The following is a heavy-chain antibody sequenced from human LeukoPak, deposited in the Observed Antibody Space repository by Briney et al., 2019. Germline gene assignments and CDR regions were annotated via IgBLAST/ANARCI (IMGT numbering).Heavy chain of an antibody. D-gene: IGHD3-10*01. V-gene: IGHV5-51*01. CDR3: ARLGGDTYYFGSASYPNWYFDL. Sequence: ESLKVSCQASGYTFTSYWIGWVRQMPGKGLECMGLIYPDDSDTTYIPSFQGQVTISADKSFSTAYLQWSSLKASDTAIYYCARLGGDTYYFGSASYPNWYFDLWGRGTLVTVSS. CDR2: IYPDDSDT. CDR1: GYTFTSYW. J-gene: IGHJ2*01.